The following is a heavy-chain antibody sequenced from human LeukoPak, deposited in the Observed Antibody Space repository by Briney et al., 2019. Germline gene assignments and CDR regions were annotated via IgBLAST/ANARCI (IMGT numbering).Heavy chain of an antibody. CDR1: GASISSYY. V-gene: IGHV4-59*08. D-gene: IGHD6-13*01. CDR2: IYYSGST. J-gene: IGHJ6*03. CDR3: ARQGQQLAGLHHYFYMDV. Sequence: PSETLCLTCTVSGASISSYYWSWIRQPPGKGLEWIGYIYYSGSTSYNPSLKSRVTISVDTSKNQFSLELSSVTASDTAVYFCARQGQQLAGLHHYFYMDVWGKGTTVTVSS.